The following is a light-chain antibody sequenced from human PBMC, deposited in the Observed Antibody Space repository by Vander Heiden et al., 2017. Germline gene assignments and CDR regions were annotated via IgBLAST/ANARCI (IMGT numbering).Light chain of an antibody. CDR2: GAS. J-gene: IGKJ1*01. V-gene: IGKV1-39*01. Sequence: DIQMTQSPSSLSASVGDRVSITCRASQSISTYLNWYQQRPGRAPKLLIFGASSLQSGVPSRFSASGSGTDFTLTISSLQPEDFATYYCQQTYSYPWTFGQGTKVEI. CDR3: QQTYSYPWT. CDR1: QSISTY.